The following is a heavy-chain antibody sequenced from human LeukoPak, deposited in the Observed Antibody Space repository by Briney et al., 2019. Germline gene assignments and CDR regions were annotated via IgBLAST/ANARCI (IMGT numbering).Heavy chain of an antibody. CDR1: GGSLSSGDDY. Sequence: PSQTLSLTCTVSGGSLSSGDDYCGWVRQPPGTGLEWIGYIYYSGSTYYNPSLKSRVTISVDTSKHQFSPKLSSVTAADTAVYYCARDVREVTTFDYWGQGTLVTVSS. J-gene: IGHJ4*02. CDR3: ARDVREVTTFDY. CDR2: IYYSGST. D-gene: IGHD4-17*01. V-gene: IGHV4-30-4*01.